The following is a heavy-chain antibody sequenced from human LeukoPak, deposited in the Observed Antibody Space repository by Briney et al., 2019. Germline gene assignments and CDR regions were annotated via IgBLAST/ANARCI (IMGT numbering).Heavy chain of an antibody. Sequence: PSETLSLTCTVSGGSISSSNYYWGWIRQPPGKGLEWIVNIYYSGSTYYNPSLKSRVTISVDTSKNHFSLKLSSVTAADTAVYYCARLVAVAGVFDYWGQGTLVTVSS. V-gene: IGHV4-39*02. CDR3: ARLVAVAGVFDY. CDR1: GGSISSSNYY. D-gene: IGHD6-19*01. J-gene: IGHJ4*02. CDR2: IYYSGST.